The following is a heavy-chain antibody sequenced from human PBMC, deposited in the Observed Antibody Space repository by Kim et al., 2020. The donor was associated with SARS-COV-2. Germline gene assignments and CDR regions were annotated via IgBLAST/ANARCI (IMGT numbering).Heavy chain of an antibody. CDR3: ARDKGERYSDY. V-gene: IGHV3-33*01. CDR1: GLPFSAYG. Sequence: GGSLRLSCAASGLPFSAYGMHWVRQAPGKGLEWVAVIWSDGSKEYYADSVKGRFTISRDNSINTVYLQMNSLRAEDTAVYYCARDKGERYSDYWGQGTLVIVS. J-gene: IGHJ4*02. D-gene: IGHD3-16*01. CDR2: IWSDGSKE.